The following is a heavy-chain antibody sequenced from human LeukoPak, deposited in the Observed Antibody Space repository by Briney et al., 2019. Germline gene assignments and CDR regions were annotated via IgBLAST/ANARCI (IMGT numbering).Heavy chain of an antibody. CDR3: ARRGGIVATIIGAIDAFDI. J-gene: IGHJ3*02. Sequence: PGGSLRLSCAASGFTFSSYWMSWVRQAPGKGLEWVANIKQDGSEKYYVDSVKGRFTISRDNAKNSLYLQMNSLRAEDTAVYYCARRGGIVATIIGAIDAFDIWGRGTMVTVSS. V-gene: IGHV3-7*01. CDR1: GFTFSSYW. D-gene: IGHD5-12*01. CDR2: IKQDGSEK.